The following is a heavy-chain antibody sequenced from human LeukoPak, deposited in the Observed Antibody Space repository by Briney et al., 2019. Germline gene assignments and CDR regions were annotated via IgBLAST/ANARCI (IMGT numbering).Heavy chain of an antibody. CDR2: IYYSGST. J-gene: IGHJ3*02. V-gene: IGHV4-59*08. Sequence: SETLSLTCTVSGGSISSYYWSWIRQPPGKGLEWIGYIYYSGSTNYNPSLKSRVTISVDTSKNQFSLKLSSVTAADTAVYYCARGYYDSSLAFDIWGQGTMVTVSS. CDR1: GGSISSYY. CDR3: ARGYYDSSLAFDI. D-gene: IGHD3-22*01.